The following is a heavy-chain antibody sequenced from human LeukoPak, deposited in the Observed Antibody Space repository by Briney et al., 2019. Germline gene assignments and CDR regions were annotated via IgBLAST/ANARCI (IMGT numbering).Heavy chain of an antibody. Sequence: SETLSLTCTVSGYSINSGYYWGWIRQPPGKGLEWIGTIYHSGNTYYNPSLKRRVTISVDTSKNQFSLNLSSVTAADTAVYYCARADYSSSWSHDYYYMDVWGKGTTVTVSS. D-gene: IGHD6-13*01. CDR3: ARADYSSSWSHDYYYMDV. J-gene: IGHJ6*03. CDR2: IYHSGNT. CDR1: GYSINSGYY. V-gene: IGHV4-38-2*02.